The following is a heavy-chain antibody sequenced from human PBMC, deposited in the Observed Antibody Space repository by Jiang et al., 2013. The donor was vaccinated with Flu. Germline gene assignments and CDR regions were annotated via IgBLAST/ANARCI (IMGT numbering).Heavy chain of an antibody. CDR1: GFSLSTSGVG. Sequence: KPTQTLTLTCTFSGFSLSTSGVGVGWIRQPPGKALEWLALIYWSDGKRYSPPLNSRLTITKDTSKNQVVLTMTNMDPVDTATYYCAHSYDTSGYYRALLDYWGQGTLVTVSS. D-gene: IGHD3-22*01. CDR2: IYWSDGK. CDR3: AHSYDTSGYYRALLDY. J-gene: IGHJ4*02. V-gene: IGHV2-5*01.